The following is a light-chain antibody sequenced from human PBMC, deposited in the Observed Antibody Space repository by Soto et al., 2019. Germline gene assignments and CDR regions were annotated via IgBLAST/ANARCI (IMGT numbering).Light chain of an antibody. Sequence: QSVLTQPPSVSGAPGQRVSISCTGSGSNIGAGYDVHWYRHFPGTAPKLLIYANSNRPSGVPDRFSGSKSATSASLAITGLQAEDEADYYCLSYDNSLSGVLFGGGTKLTVL. J-gene: IGLJ2*01. CDR2: ANS. CDR3: LSYDNSLSGVL. CDR1: GSNIGAGYD. V-gene: IGLV1-40*01.